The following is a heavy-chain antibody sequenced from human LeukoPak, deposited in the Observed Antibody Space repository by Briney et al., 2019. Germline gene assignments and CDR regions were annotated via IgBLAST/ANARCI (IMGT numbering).Heavy chain of an antibody. CDR1: GYSFTNFG. CDR3: AKVDPPKIAGARGDAFDI. CDR2: ISPYDDDP. Sequence: GASVKVSCKASGYSFTNFGITWVRQAPGQGLEWMGWISPYDDDPTYAQMFQGRLTMTADTSTSTAYMELRGLRSDDTAMYYCAKVDPPKIAGARGDAFDIWGQGTMVTVSS. D-gene: IGHD6-25*01. J-gene: IGHJ3*02. V-gene: IGHV1-18*01.